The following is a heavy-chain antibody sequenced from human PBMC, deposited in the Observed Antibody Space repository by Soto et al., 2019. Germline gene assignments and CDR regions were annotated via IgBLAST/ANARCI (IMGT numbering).Heavy chain of an antibody. CDR3: ARHFDSSGYSIAFDI. V-gene: IGHV5-10-1*01. D-gene: IGHD3-22*01. Sequence: LKISCKGSGYSFTSYWISWVRQMPGKGLEWMGRIDPSDSYTNYSPSFQGHVTISADKSISTAYLQWSSLKASDTAMYYCARHFDSSGYSIAFDIWGQGTMVTVS. J-gene: IGHJ3*02. CDR2: IDPSDSYT. CDR1: GYSFTSYW.